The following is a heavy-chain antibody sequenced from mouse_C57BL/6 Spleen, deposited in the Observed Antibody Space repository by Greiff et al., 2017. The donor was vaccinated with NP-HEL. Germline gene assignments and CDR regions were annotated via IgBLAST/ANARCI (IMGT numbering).Heavy chain of an antibody. D-gene: IGHD2-4*01. Sequence: VQLQESGAELARPGASVKLSCKASGYTFTSYGISWVKQRTGQGLEWIGEIYPRSGNTYYNEKFKGKATLTADKSSSTAYMELRSLTSEYSAVYFCARYDYGGYAMDYWGQGTSVTVSS. J-gene: IGHJ4*01. V-gene: IGHV1-81*01. CDR1: GYTFTSYG. CDR2: IYPRSGNT. CDR3: ARYDYGGYAMDY.